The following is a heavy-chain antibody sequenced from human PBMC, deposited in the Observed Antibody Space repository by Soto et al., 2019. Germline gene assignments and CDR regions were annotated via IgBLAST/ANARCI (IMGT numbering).Heavy chain of an antibody. CDR3: ARGSSGYGFFDY. CDR1: GYIFTSYA. V-gene: IGHV1-3*01. CDR2: INVGNGDT. J-gene: IGHJ4*01. D-gene: IGHD5-12*01. Sequence: QVHLVQSGAEVKKPGASVKVSCKASGYIFTSYAMHWVRQAPGQRLEWMGWINVGNGDTKDSQKFQGRVTITRDTSANTSYMEMSGLRSDDTAVYYGARGSSGYGFFDYWGHGTLVTFSS.